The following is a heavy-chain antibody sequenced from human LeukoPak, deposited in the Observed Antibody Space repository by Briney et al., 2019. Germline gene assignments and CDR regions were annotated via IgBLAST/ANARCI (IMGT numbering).Heavy chain of an antibody. CDR2: IRYDESNE. D-gene: IGHD5-12*01. V-gene: IGHV3-30*02. CDR3: AKGYSGYDFSAFDI. CDR1: GFTFSSYA. Sequence: PGGSLRLSRAASGFTFSSYAMHWVRQAPGKGLEWVTFIRYDESNEYYADSVRGRFTISRDNSKNTLYLQMNSLRAEDTAVYYCAKGYSGYDFSAFDIWGQGTMVTVSS. J-gene: IGHJ3*02.